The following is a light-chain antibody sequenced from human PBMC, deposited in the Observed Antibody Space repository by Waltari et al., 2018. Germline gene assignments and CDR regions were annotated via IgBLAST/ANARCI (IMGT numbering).Light chain of an antibody. CDR3: NSYTTSSTWV. V-gene: IGLV2-14*01. J-gene: IGLJ3*02. Sequence: QSALTQPASVSGSPGQSITISCTGTSSDIGAYNYVSWYQHLPGKAPKLIISEVRRRPSGVSNRFSGSKSGNMASLTISGLQAEDEADYYCNSYTTSSTWVFGGGT. CDR1: SSDIGAYNY. CDR2: EVR.